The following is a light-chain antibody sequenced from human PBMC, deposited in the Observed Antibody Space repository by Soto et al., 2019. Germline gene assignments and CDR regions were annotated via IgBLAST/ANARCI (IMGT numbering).Light chain of an antibody. CDR2: AAS. CDR3: QPTNTISVT. CDR1: QGINSR. V-gene: IGKV1D-12*01. Sequence: DIQMTQSPSSVSASVGDRVTITCRASQGINSRLAWYPQKPGKDPNLLIYAASNLQSGVPSRLIGSGSGTDFTLTISGLQPADFATYYSQPTNTISVTFGGRAKVEI. J-gene: IGKJ4*01.